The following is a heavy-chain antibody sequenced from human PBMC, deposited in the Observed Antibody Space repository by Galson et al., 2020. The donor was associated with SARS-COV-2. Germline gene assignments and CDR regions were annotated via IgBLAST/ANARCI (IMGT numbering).Heavy chain of an antibody. J-gene: IGHJ4*02. Sequence: AESLSLSCAASGFTFSSYCMNWVRQAPGKGLEWVSSISSGSTYIYYADSVKGRFTISRDNAKNSLYLQMNSLRAEDTALYYCARDHCSSTSCYSVSWGQGTLVTVSS. CDR1: GFTFSSYC. CDR3: ARDHCSSTSCYSVS. V-gene: IGHV3-21*01. D-gene: IGHD2-2*01. CDR2: ISSGSTYI.